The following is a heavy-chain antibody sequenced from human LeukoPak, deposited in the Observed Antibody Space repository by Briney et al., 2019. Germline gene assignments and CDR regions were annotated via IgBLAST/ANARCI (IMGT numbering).Heavy chain of an antibody. CDR1: GFTFDDYA. V-gene: IGHV3-9*01. CDR2: ISWNSGSI. Sequence: PGRSLRLSCAASGFTFDDYAMHWVRQAPGKGLEWVSGISWNSGSIGYADSVKGRFTISRDNAKNSLYLQMSSLRAEDTALYYCAKELSSGWFYWGQGTLVTVSS. CDR3: AKELSSGWFY. D-gene: IGHD6-19*01. J-gene: IGHJ4*02.